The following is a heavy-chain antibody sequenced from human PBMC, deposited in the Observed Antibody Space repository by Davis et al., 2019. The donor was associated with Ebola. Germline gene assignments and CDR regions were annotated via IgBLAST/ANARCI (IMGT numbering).Heavy chain of an antibody. CDR3: TKDREGEYLAYYYMDV. CDR1: GFTFSNYA. CDR2: IGPSGTNT. J-gene: IGHJ6*03. V-gene: IGHV3-23*01. D-gene: IGHD2/OR15-2a*01. Sequence: GESLKISCAASGFTFSNYAVSWVRQAPGKGLEWVSTIGPSGTNTFDPDSVKGRLSISRDNSKNTLYLQMNSLRAEDSAVYYCTKDREGEYLAYYYMDVWGKGTTVTVSS.